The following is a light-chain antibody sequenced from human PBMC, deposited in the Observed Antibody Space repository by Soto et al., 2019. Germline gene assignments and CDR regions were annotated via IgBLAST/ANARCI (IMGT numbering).Light chain of an antibody. V-gene: IGKV3-20*01. CDR2: GAY. CDR1: QSISSSN. J-gene: IGKJ1*01. CDR3: HQYGRSPDWDRWT. Sequence: EIVLTQSPGTLSLSPGERATLSCRASQSISSSNLAWYQQKPGQAPRLLLYGAYNRAACIPDRFSGSGSGTDFTLTISRMEPEDFVVYYCHQYGRSPDWDRWTFGQGTKVEVK.